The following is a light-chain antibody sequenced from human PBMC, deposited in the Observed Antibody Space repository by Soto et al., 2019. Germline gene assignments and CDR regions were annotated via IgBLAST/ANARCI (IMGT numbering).Light chain of an antibody. CDR1: SSNIGSNT. CDR3: AAWDDSLNAHYV. Sequence: QSGLTQPPSASGTPGQRVTIYCSGSSSNIGSNTVNWYQQLPGTAPKLLIYSNNQRPSGVPDRFSGSKSGTSASLAISGLQSEDEADYYCAAWDDSLNAHYVFRTGTQVTVL. CDR2: SNN. V-gene: IGLV1-44*01. J-gene: IGLJ1*01.